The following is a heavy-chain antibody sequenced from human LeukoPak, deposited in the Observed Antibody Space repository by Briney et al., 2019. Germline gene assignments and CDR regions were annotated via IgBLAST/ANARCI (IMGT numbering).Heavy chain of an antibody. CDR3: ARESYFDSRFDP. CDR2: IYATGST. V-gene: IGHV4-4*07. Sequence: PSETLSLTCTVSGGSISSYYWTWIRQPAGKGLEWIGRIYATGSTNHNPSLESRVTISLDASKNQVSLNLISVTAADTAVYYCARESYFDSRFDPWGQGTLVTASS. J-gene: IGHJ5*02. D-gene: IGHD3-22*01. CDR1: GGSISSYY.